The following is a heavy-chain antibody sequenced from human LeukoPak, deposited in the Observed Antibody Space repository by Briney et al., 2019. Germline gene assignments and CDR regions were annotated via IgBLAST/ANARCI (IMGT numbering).Heavy chain of an antibody. CDR2: IKQDGSEK. Sequence: GGSLRLSCAASGFTFSSYWMSWVRQAPGTGLEWVANIKQDGSEKYYVDSVKGRFTISRDNAKNSLYLQMNSLRAEDTAVYYCARDKMTTVTSLFDYWGQGTLVTVSS. D-gene: IGHD4-17*01. J-gene: IGHJ4*02. V-gene: IGHV3-7*01. CDR1: GFTFSSYW. CDR3: ARDKMTTVTSLFDY.